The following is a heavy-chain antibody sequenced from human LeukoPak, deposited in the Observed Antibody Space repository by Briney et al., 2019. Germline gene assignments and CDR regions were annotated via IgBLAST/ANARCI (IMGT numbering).Heavy chain of an antibody. Sequence: ASVKVSCKASGYTFTGYYMHWVRQAPGQGLEWMGWINPDSGGTNYAQKFQGRVTMTRDTSISTAYMELSRLRSDDTAVYYCARTGLAVAGTWYYYYMDVWGKGTTVTVSS. CDR3: ARTGLAVAGTWYYYYMDV. CDR1: GYTFTGYY. V-gene: IGHV1-2*02. CDR2: INPDSGGT. J-gene: IGHJ6*03. D-gene: IGHD6-19*01.